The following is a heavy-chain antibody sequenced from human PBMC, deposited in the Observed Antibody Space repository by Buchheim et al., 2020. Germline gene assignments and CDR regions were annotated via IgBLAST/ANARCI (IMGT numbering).Heavy chain of an antibody. CDR1: GGSISSYY. Sequence: QVQLQESGLGLVKPSETLSLTCTVSGGSISSYYWSWIRQPPGKGLEWIGYIYYSGSTNYNPSLKSRVTISVDTSKNQFSLKLSSVTAADTAVYYCARADSYYDSSGPFDYWGQGTL. CDR3: ARADSYYDSSGPFDY. D-gene: IGHD3-22*01. CDR2: IYYSGST. V-gene: IGHV4-59*01. J-gene: IGHJ4*02.